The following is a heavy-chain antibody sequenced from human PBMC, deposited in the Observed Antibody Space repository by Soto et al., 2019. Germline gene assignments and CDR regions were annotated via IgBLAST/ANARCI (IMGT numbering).Heavy chain of an antibody. CDR1: GFTFDDYA. Sequence: EVQLVESGGGLVQRGRSLRLSCKASGFTFDDYAMHWVRQAPGKGLEGVSGISWNSGSIGYADSVKGRFTISRDNAKNSLYLQMNSLRAEDTALYYCAKGTWYQLLPFSYFDYWGQGTLVTVSS. CDR3: AKGTWYQLLPFSYFDY. D-gene: IGHD2-2*01. V-gene: IGHV3-9*01. CDR2: ISWNSGSI. J-gene: IGHJ4*02.